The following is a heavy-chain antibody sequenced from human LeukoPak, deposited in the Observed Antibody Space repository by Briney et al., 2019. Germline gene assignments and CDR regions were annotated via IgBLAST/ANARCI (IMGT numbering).Heavy chain of an antibody. Sequence: GGSLRLSCAASGFTFDDYAMHWVRQAPGKGLEWVGRIKSKTDGGTTDYAAPVKGRFTISRDDSKNTLYLQMNSLKTEDTAVYYCTTGPIVVVVAATRDYWGQGTLVTVSS. D-gene: IGHD2-15*01. CDR1: GFTFDDYA. V-gene: IGHV3-15*01. CDR3: TTGPIVVVVAATRDY. J-gene: IGHJ4*02. CDR2: IKSKTDGGTT.